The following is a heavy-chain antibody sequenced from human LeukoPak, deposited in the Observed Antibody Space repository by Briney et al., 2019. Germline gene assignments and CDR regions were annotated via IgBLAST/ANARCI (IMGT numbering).Heavy chain of an antibody. CDR2: ISSSSSYI. CDR3: AVDYYDSSGYVGDAFDI. V-gene: IGHV3-21*01. CDR1: GFTFSSYS. J-gene: IGHJ3*02. Sequence: AGGSLRLSCAASGFTFSSYSMNWVRQAPGKGLEWVSSISSSSSYIYYADSVKGRFTISRDNAKNSLYLQMNSLRAEDTAVYYCAVDYYDSSGYVGDAFDIWGQGTMVTVSS. D-gene: IGHD3-22*01.